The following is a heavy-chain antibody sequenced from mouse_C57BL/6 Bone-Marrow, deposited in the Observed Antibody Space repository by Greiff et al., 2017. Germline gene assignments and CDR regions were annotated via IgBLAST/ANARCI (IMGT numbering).Heavy chain of an antibody. D-gene: IGHD2-4*01. J-gene: IGHJ3*01. Sequence: EVNLVESGGGLVKPGGSLKLSCAASGFTFSDYGMHWVRQAPEKGLEWVAYISSGSSTIYYADTVKGRFTISRDNAKNTLFLQMTSLRSEDTAMYYCARKRLRRTGFAYWGQGTLVTVSA. CDR2: ISSGSSTI. V-gene: IGHV5-17*01. CDR1: GFTFSDYG. CDR3: ARKRLRRTGFAY.